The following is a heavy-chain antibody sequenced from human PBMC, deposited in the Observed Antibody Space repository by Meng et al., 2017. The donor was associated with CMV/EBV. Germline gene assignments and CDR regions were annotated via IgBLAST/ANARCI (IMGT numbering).Heavy chain of an antibody. Sequence: SETLSLTCTVSGGSISSSSYYWGWIRQPPGKGLEWIGSIYYSGSTYYNPSLKSRVTISVDTSENQFSLKLSSVTAADTAVYYCARGRRAARPYDYWGQGTLVTVSS. V-gene: IGHV4-39*07. D-gene: IGHD6-6*01. J-gene: IGHJ4*02. CDR2: IYYSGST. CDR1: GGSISSSSYY. CDR3: ARGRRAARPYDY.